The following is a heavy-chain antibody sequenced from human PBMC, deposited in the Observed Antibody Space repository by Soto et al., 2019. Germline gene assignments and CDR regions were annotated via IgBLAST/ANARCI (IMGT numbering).Heavy chain of an antibody. V-gene: IGHV3-30*18. Sequence: GGSLRLSCTPSGFTFRNYGLLWVRQAPGKGLEWVALISYDGDHKYYPDSARGRFTVSRDNFNNMLFLKMDSLTPEDTAVYYCEKKIMGYAAHPDAMDVFGKGTTVTGSS. J-gene: IGHJ6*03. CDR1: GFTFRNYG. CDR3: EKKIMGYAAHPDAMDV. D-gene: IGHD5-12*01. CDR2: ISYDGDHK.